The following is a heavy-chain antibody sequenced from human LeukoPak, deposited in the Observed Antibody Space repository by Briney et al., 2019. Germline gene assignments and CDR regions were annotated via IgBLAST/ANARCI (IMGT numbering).Heavy chain of an antibody. Sequence: GGSLRLSCTASGFTFSSYAMSWVRLAPGKGLEWVSGITGSGGSTYYSDSVDGRFIISRDNSKNTLYLQMSSLRADDTAVYYCAKDKSYGSGNYEFDYWGQGTLVTVSS. V-gene: IGHV3-23*01. D-gene: IGHD3-10*01. J-gene: IGHJ4*02. CDR3: AKDKSYGSGNYEFDY. CDR2: ITGSGGST. CDR1: GFTFSSYA.